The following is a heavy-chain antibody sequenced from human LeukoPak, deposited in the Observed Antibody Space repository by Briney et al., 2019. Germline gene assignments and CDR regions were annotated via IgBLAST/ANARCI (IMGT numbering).Heavy chain of an antibody. CDR3: ARDTHYDRYFDY. D-gene: IGHD3-22*01. Sequence: GGSLRLSCAASGFTFSSYSMNWVRQAPGKGLEWVSSISSSSYIYYADSVKGRFTISRDNSKNSLYLQMNSLRAEDTAVYYCARDTHYDRYFDYWSQGTLVTVSS. CDR2: ISSSSYI. J-gene: IGHJ4*02. V-gene: IGHV3-21*01. CDR1: GFTFSSYS.